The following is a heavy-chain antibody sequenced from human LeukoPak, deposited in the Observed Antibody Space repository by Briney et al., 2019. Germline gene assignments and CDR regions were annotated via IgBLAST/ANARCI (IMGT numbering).Heavy chain of an antibody. CDR1: GFTFSSYA. D-gene: IGHD2-2*01. Sequence: GGSLRLSCAASGFTFSSYAMSWVRQAPGKGLDWVSVISGNGGSTHYADSVKGRFTISRDNSKNTLYLQMNSLRAEDTAVYYRAKEVGQLDYWGQGTLVTVSS. J-gene: IGHJ4*02. CDR3: AKEVGQLDY. V-gene: IGHV3-23*01. CDR2: ISGNGGST.